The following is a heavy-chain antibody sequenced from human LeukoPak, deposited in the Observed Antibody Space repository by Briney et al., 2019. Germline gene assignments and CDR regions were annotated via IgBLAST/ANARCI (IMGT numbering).Heavy chain of an antibody. CDR1: GFTFSSYG. J-gene: IGHJ6*02. CDR2: ISYDGSNK. D-gene: IGHD3-22*01. CDR3: AKDLRRGYGSHGMDV. V-gene: IGHV3-30*18. Sequence: GGSLRLSCAASGFTFSSYGMHWVRQAPGKGLEWVAVISYDGSNKYYADSVKGRFTISRDNSKNTLYLQMNSLRAEDTAVYYCAKDLRRGYGSHGMDVWGQGTTVTVSS.